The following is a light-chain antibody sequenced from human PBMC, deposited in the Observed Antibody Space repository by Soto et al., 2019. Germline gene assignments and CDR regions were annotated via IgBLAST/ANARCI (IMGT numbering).Light chain of an antibody. J-gene: IGKJ1*01. CDR1: PTLRSSY. Sequence: EIVLTQSPGTLSLSPGQRATLSCRVSPTLRSSYLAWYQQKPGQAPRLLIYGASNRATGIPDRFSGSGFGTDFTLTISRLEPEDFAVYCRQQYGSSPWTFGQGTRVEIK. CDR3: QQYGSSPWT. V-gene: IGKV3-20*01. CDR2: GAS.